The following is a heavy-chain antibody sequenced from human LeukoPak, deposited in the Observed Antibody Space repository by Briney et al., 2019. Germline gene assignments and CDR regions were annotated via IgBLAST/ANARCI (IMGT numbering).Heavy chain of an antibody. Sequence: GGSLRLSCAASGFTFNTYAMTWVRQAPGKGLEWVANIKQDGSEKYYVDSVKGRFTISRDNAKNSLYLQMNSLRAEDTAVYYCARDSYGADAFDIWGQGTMVTVSS. V-gene: IGHV3-7*01. J-gene: IGHJ3*02. CDR1: GFTFNTYA. D-gene: IGHD4-17*01. CDR2: IKQDGSEK. CDR3: ARDSYGADAFDI.